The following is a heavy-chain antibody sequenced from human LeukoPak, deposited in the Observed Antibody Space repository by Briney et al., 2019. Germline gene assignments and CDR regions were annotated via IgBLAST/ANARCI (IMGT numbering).Heavy chain of an antibody. Sequence: GGSLRLSCAASGFTFSSYAMHWVRQAPGKGLEWVAVISYDGSNKYYADSVKGRFTISRDNSKNTLYPQMNSLRAEDTAVYYCARDRYDSSGSWRGYFDYWGQGTLVTVSS. V-gene: IGHV3-30*01. CDR1: GFTFSSYA. CDR2: ISYDGSNK. D-gene: IGHD3-22*01. J-gene: IGHJ4*02. CDR3: ARDRYDSSGSWRGYFDY.